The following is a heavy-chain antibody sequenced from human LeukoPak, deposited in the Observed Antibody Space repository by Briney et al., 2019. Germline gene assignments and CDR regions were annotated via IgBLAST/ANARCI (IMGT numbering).Heavy chain of an antibody. CDR1: GGSISSYY. V-gene: IGHV4-4*07. Sequence: SETLSLTCTVSGGSISSYYLSWIRQPAGKGLEWIGSIYHSGSTYYNPSLKSRVTISVDTSKNQFSLKLNSVTAADTAVYYCARDRRIVVVTAGWFDSWGQGTLVTVSS. CDR3: ARDRRIVVVTAGWFDS. J-gene: IGHJ5*01. CDR2: IYHSGST. D-gene: IGHD2-21*02.